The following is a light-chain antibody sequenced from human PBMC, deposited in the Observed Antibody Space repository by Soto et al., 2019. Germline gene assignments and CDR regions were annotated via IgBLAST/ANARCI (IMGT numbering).Light chain of an antibody. V-gene: IGKV1-5*03. J-gene: IGKJ1*01. CDR3: QHWSLYSWT. Sequence: DIQMTQSPSTLSASVGDRVTIACRASQNIGVWLAWYHQKPGKVPYLLIYRTSTLEDGVPSRFSGSGSGTDFTLTISSLQPDDFATYYCQHWSLYSWTFGPGTKVDIK. CDR2: RTS. CDR1: QNIGVW.